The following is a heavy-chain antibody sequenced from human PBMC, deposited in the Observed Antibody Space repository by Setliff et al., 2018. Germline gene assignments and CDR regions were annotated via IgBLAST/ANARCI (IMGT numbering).Heavy chain of an antibody. CDR1: GYSISSGYY. CDR2: IYHSGST. CDR3: ARGSAAALSN. D-gene: IGHD6-13*01. Sequence: KSSETLSLTCTVSGYSISSGYYWGWIRQPPGKGLEWIGSIYHSGSTYYNPSLKSRVTISVDTSKNQFSLKLSSVTAADTAVYYCARGSAAALSNWGQGTLVTVSS. J-gene: IGHJ4*02. V-gene: IGHV4-38-2*02.